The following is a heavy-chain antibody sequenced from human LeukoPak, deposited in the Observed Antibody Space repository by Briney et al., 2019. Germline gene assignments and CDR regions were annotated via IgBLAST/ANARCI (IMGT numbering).Heavy chain of an antibody. J-gene: IGHJ4*02. CDR1: GYSISSGYY. CDR2: IYRSGST. Sequence: SETLSLTCAVSGYSISSGYYWGWIRQPPGKGLGWIGSIYRSGSTYYNPSLKSRITISIDTSNNQFSLKLNSVTAADTAVYYCARISYYYDSSGHPGYFDYWGQGTLVTVSS. CDR3: ARISYYYDSSGHPGYFDY. V-gene: IGHV4-38-2*01. D-gene: IGHD3-22*01.